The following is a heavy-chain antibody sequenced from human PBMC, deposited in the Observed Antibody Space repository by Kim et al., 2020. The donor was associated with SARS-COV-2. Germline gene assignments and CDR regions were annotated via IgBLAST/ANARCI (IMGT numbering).Heavy chain of an antibody. CDR2: IWYDGSNK. CDR3: AKDTWAMVRGVIILMDV. J-gene: IGHJ6*02. Sequence: GGSLRLSCAASGFTFSSYGMHWVRQAPGKGLEWVAVIWYDGSNKYYADSVKGRFTISRDNSKNTLYLQMNSLRAEDTAVYYCAKDTWAMVRGVIILMDVWGQGTTVTVSS. D-gene: IGHD3-10*01. V-gene: IGHV3-33*06. CDR1: GFTFSSYG.